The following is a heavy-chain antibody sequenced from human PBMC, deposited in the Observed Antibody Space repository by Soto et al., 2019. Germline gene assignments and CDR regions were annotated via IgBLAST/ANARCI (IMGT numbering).Heavy chain of an antibody. CDR3: AKARSIAAYQTPYFDY. CDR2: ISGSGGGT. CDR1: GFSFSTYA. J-gene: IGHJ4*02. V-gene: IGHV3-23*01. Sequence: EVQLLESGGGLVQPGGALRLSCAPSGFSFSTYAMTWVRQAPGKGLEWVSGISGSGGGTYYTDSVKGRFTISRDNSQSTLYLQMNSLRVEDAAVYFCAKARSIAAYQTPYFDYWGQGTLVTVSS. D-gene: IGHD6-6*01.